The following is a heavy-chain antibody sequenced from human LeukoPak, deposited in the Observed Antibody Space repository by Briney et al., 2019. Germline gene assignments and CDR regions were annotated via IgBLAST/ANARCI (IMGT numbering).Heavy chain of an antibody. CDR2: INHSGST. V-gene: IGHV4-34*01. J-gene: IGHJ4*02. D-gene: IGHD2-2*01. CDR3: ARGNEEVVLFDY. Sequence: SETLSLTCAVYGGSFSGYYWSWIRQPPGKGLEWIGEINHSGSTYYNPSLKSRVTISVDRSKNQFSLKLSSVTAADTAVYYCARGNEEVVLFDYWGQGTLVTVSS. CDR1: GGSFSGYY.